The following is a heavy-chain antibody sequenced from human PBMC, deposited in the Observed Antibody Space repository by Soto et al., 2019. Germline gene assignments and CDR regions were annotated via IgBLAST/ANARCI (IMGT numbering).Heavy chain of an antibody. CDR3: AREGEGDFWSGYYTHYYYMDV. D-gene: IGHD3-3*01. J-gene: IGHJ6*03. CDR2: IKQDGSEK. Sequence: EVQLVESGGGLVQPGGSLRLSCAASGFTFSSYWMSWVRQAPGKGLEWVANIKQDGSEKYYVDSVKGRFTISRDNAKNSPYLQMNSLGAEDTAVYYCAREGEGDFWSGYYTHYYYMDVWGKGTTVTVSS. V-gene: IGHV3-7*01. CDR1: GFTFSSYW.